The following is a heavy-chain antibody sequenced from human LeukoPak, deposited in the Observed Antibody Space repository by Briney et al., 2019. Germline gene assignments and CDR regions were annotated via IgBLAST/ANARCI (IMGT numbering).Heavy chain of an antibody. D-gene: IGHD3-3*01. CDR1: GGSISSGGYY. Sequence: PSQTLSLTCTVSGGSISSGGYYWSWIRQHPGKGLEWIGYIYYSGSTYYNPSLKSRVTISVDTPKNQFSLKLSSVTAADTAVYYCAKKERIAFFGEKIFRSFDFWGQGTLVSVSS. CDR3: AKKERIAFFGEKIFRSFDF. J-gene: IGHJ4*02. V-gene: IGHV4-31*03. CDR2: IYYSGST.